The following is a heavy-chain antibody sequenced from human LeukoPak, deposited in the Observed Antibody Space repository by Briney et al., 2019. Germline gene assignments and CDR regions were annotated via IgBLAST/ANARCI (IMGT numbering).Heavy chain of an antibody. Sequence: GGSLRLSCSASGFPFSSYTMHWVRQAPGKGLKYVSAISDSGGSTYYADSVKGRFTISRDNSKNTLYLQMSSLRAEDTAVYFCVRGYSFGPYGMDVWGQGTTVTVSS. CDR2: ISDSGGST. CDR3: VRGYSFGPYGMDV. CDR1: GFPFSSYT. V-gene: IGHV3-64D*09. J-gene: IGHJ6*02. D-gene: IGHD2-15*01.